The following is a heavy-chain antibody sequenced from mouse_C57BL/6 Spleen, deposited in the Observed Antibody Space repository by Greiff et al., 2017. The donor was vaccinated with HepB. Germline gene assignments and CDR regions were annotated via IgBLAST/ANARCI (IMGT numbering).Heavy chain of an antibody. Sequence: VQLQESGAELARPGASVKLSCKASGYTFTSYGISWVKQRTGQGLEWIGEIYPRSGNTYYNEKFKGKATLTADKSSSTAYMELRSLTSEDSAVYFCARSGDFITTVGDFDYWGQGTTLTVSS. CDR1: GYTFTSYG. J-gene: IGHJ2*01. V-gene: IGHV1-81*01. D-gene: IGHD1-1*01. CDR3: ARSGDFITTVGDFDY. CDR2: IYPRSGNT.